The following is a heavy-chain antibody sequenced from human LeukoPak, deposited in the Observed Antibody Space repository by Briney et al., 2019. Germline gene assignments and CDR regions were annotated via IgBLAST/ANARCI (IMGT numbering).Heavy chain of an antibody. D-gene: IGHD1/OR15-1a*01. J-gene: IGHJ6*03. CDR3: AKGGTKYYYYYMDV. CDR2: IWYDGSHQ. V-gene: IGHV3-33*06. Sequence: GSSLRLSCAASGFPFSGSGMHWVRQAPGKGLEWVAVIWYDGSHQYYADSVKGRFTISRDNSKNTLYLQMNSLRAEDTAVYYCAKGGTKYYYYYMDVWGKGTTVTVSS. CDR1: GFPFSGSG.